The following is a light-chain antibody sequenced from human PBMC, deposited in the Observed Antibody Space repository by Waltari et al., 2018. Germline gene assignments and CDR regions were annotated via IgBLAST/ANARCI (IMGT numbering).Light chain of an antibody. CDR1: QTIRQH. CDR2: GAS. Sequence: DIQMTQSPSSLSASVGDRVTMSCRASQTIRQHLNWYQQKAGTAPRLLIYGASTLQSGVPSRFSGSVSGSHFTLNISSLQPEDFATYLCQPSAYTPFTFGGGTKVDIK. CDR3: QPSAYTPFT. V-gene: IGKV1-39*01. J-gene: IGKJ4*01.